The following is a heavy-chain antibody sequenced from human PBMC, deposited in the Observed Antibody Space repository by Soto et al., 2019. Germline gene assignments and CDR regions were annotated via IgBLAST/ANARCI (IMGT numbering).Heavy chain of an antibody. CDR1: GFTFSSYA. V-gene: IGHV3-30-3*01. D-gene: IGHD3-10*01. Sequence: ESGGGVVQPGRSLRLSCAASGFTFSSYAMHWVRQAPGKGLEWVAVISYDGSNKYYADSVKGRFTISRDNSKNTLYLQMNSLRAEDTAVYYSRGARGAFDIWGQGTMVTVSS. J-gene: IGHJ3*02. CDR2: ISYDGSNK. CDR3: RGARGAFDI.